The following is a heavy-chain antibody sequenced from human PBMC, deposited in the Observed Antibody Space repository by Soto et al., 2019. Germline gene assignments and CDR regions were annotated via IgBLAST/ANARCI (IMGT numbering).Heavy chain of an antibody. CDR3: AAVAPVDTTMGDPYYYGMDV. J-gene: IGHJ6*02. CDR2: INPSGGST. D-gene: IGHD5-18*01. Sequence: GASVKVSCKASGYTFTSYYMHWVRQAPGQELEWMGIINPSGGSTSYAQKFQGRVTMTRDTSTSTVYMELSSLRSEDTAVIYCAAVAPVDTTMGDPYYYGMDVWGQGTTVTVPS. CDR1: GYTFTSYY. V-gene: IGHV1-46*01.